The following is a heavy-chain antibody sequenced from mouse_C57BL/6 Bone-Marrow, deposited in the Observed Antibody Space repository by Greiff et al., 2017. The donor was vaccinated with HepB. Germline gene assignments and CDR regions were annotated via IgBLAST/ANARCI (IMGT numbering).Heavy chain of an antibody. CDR1: GFSLTSYG. D-gene: IGHD1-1*01. J-gene: IGHJ4*01. CDR2: IWSDGST. CDR3: ARQTTVVAPYYYAMDY. V-gene: IGHV2-6-1*01. Sequence: VQLQESGPGLVAPSQSLSITCTVSGFSLTSYGVHWVRQPPGKGLEWLVVIWSDGSTTYNSALKSRLSISKDNSKSQVFLKMNSLQTDDTAMYYCARQTTVVAPYYYAMDYWGQGTSVTVSS.